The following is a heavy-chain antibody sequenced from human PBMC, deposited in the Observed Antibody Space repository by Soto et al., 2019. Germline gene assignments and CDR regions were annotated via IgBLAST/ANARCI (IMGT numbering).Heavy chain of an antibody. CDR1: GYTFTSYG. CDR3: ARDDYSGYDEVYGMDV. CDR2: ISAYNGNT. Sequence: ASVKVSCKASGYTFTSYGISWVRQAPGQGLEWMGWISAYNGNTNYAQKHQGRVTMTTDTSTSTAYMELSSLRSDDTAVYFCARDDYSGYDEVYGMDVWGQGTTVTVSS. J-gene: IGHJ6*02. V-gene: IGHV1-18*01. D-gene: IGHD5-12*01.